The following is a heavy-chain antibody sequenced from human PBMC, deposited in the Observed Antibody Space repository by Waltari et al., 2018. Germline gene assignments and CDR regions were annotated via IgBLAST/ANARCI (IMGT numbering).Heavy chain of an antibody. CDR1: GYTFNDYY. Sequence: VQLVQSGAEVKKPGATVKISCKASGYTFNDYYMHWVQQAPGKGLEWMGGIIPIFGTANYAQKFQGRVTITADESTSTAYMELSSLRSEDTAVYYCARGGGMVVTDWGQGTLVTVSS. D-gene: IGHD2-15*01. V-gene: IGHV1-69*12. CDR2: IIPIFGTA. CDR3: ARGGGMVVTD. J-gene: IGHJ4*02.